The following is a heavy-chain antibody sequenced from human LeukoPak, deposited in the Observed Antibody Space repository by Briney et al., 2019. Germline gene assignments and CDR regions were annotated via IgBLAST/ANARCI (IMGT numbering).Heavy chain of an antibody. D-gene: IGHD2-2*02. CDR3: AATGPGCSSTSCYKGEYYYYGMDV. Sequence: SVKVSCKASGFTFTSSAMQWVRQARGQRPEWIGWIVVGSGNTNYAQKFQERVTITRDMSTSTAYMELSSLRSEDTAVYYCAATGPGCSSTSCYKGEYYYYGMDVWGQGTTVTVSS. J-gene: IGHJ6*02. CDR2: IVVGSGNT. CDR1: GFTFTSSA. V-gene: IGHV1-58*02.